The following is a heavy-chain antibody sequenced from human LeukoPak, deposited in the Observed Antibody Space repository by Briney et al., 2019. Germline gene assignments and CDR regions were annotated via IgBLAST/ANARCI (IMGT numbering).Heavy chain of an antibody. J-gene: IGHJ4*02. V-gene: IGHV3-7*03. CDR3: VRGIDY. CDR1: GFAFSSYW. Sequence: GGSLRLSCAASGFAFSSYWMSCVRQAPVKGLEWVANINTDGSEIYYVESVKGRFTISRDNAKNSLYLQMSSLSGEDTAIYYCVRGIDYWGQGTLVTVSP. CDR2: INTDGSEI.